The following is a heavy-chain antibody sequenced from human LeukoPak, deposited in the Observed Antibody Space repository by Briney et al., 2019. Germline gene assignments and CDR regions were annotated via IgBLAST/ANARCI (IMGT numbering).Heavy chain of an antibody. CDR3: AGGHYYGSGSYYKY. V-gene: IGHV4-34*01. Sequence: PSETLSLTCAVYGGSFSGYYWSWIRQPPGKGLEWIGEINHSGSTNYNPSLKSRVTISVDTSKNQFSLKLSSVTAADTAVYYCAGGHYYGSGSYYKYWGQGTLVTVSS. D-gene: IGHD3-10*01. J-gene: IGHJ4*02. CDR1: GGSFSGYY. CDR2: INHSGST.